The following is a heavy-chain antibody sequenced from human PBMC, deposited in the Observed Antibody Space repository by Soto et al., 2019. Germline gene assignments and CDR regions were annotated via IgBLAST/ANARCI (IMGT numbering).Heavy chain of an antibody. D-gene: IGHD1-26*01. CDR3: AKSGAGEDEWELPLYYNYDMDV. J-gene: IGHJ6*02. Sequence: EVQLLESGGGLVQPGGSLRVSCAVSGFTFSNYAMSWVRQAPGKGLEWVSTISGSGGSTYYADSVKGRFTISRDNFKNTLYLQMNSLRAEDTAVYYCAKSGAGEDEWELPLYYNYDMDVWGQGTTVTVSS. CDR1: GFTFSNYA. V-gene: IGHV3-23*01. CDR2: ISGSGGST.